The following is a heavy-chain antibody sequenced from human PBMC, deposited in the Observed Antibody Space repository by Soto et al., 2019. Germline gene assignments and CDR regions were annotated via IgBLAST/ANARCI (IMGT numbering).Heavy chain of an antibody. J-gene: IGHJ4*02. CDR3: ARGGSGDIVVVAAIDY. Sequence: QVPLQESGPGLVQPSQTLSLTCSVSGGSISSGDYYWSWVRQHPGKGLEWIGYIFYSGSTYYNPSLKSRVTISVGTSKNQFALKLSCVTAVDPAVYYCARGGSGDIVVVAAIDYWGQGTLGTVSS. CDR1: GGSISSGDYY. CDR2: IFYSGST. D-gene: IGHD2-15*01. V-gene: IGHV4-31*03.